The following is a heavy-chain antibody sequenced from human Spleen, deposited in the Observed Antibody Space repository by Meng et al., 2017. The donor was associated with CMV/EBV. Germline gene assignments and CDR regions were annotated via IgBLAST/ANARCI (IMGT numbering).Heavy chain of an antibody. CDR1: GYTFTNYA. Sequence: SGYTFTNYAINWVRQATGQGLEWMGWMNPNSGNTGYAQSFQGRVTITRDTSTSTAYMELSSLTSEDTAVYYCARGNGGGYIDRPLDCWGQGTLVTVSS. CDR3: ARGNGGGYIDRPLDC. D-gene: IGHD3-16*01. V-gene: IGHV1-8*03. CDR2: MNPNSGNT. J-gene: IGHJ4*02.